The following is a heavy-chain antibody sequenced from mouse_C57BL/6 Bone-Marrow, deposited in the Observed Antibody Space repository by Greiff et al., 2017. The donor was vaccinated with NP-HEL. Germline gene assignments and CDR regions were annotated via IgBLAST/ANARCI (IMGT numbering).Heavy chain of an antibody. CDR1: GFPITSGYY. J-gene: IGHJ2*01. Sequence: VHLVESGPGLVKPSQSLFLTCSITGFPITSGYYWIWIRQSPGKPLEWMGYITHSGETFYNPSLQSPISITREPSKNQFFLQVNSVTTEDTAMYYCAGDSSGYGDFDYWGQGTTLTVSS. V-gene: IGHV12-3*01. D-gene: IGHD3-2*02. CDR3: AGDSSGYGDFDY. CDR2: ITHSGET.